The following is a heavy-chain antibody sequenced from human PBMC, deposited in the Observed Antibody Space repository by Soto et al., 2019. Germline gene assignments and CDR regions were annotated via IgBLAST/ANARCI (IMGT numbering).Heavy chain of an antibody. V-gene: IGHV4-34*01. CDR2: INHSGST. J-gene: IGHJ6*03. CDR3: ARRGGPVVVPAAIRSRYYYYYMDV. CDR1: GGSFSGYY. Sequence: SETLSLTCAVDGGSFSGYYWSRIRQPPGKGLEWIGEINHSGSTNYNPSLKSRVTISVDTSKNQFSLKLSSVTAADTAVYYCARRGGPVVVPAAIRSRYYYYYMDVWGKGTTVTVSS. D-gene: IGHD2-2*02.